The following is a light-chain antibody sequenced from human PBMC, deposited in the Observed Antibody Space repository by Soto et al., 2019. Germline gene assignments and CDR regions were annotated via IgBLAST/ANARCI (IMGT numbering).Light chain of an antibody. CDR2: DAS. CDR1: QSVSTY. J-gene: IGKJ4*01. Sequence: ETVLTQSPATLSLSPGESATLSCRASQSVSTYLAWYQQKPGQAPRLLIYDASNRVTGIPARFRGSGSGTDFTLTISSLEPEDFAVYYCQQRSNWLTFGGGTKVDIK. CDR3: QQRSNWLT. V-gene: IGKV3-11*01.